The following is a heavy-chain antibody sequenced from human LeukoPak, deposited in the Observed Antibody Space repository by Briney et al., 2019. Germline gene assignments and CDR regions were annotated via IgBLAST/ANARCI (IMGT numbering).Heavy chain of an antibody. Sequence: GGSLEISWQGPGYRFNSYWIGGVRQLPGKGLEWMGIIYPGDSDTRYSPSFQGQVTISADKSISTAYLQWSSLKASDTAMYYCARLTPDSWFDPWGQGTLVTVSS. J-gene: IGHJ5*02. CDR1: GYRFNSYW. V-gene: IGHV5-51*01. D-gene: IGHD2-15*01. CDR2: IYPGDSDT. CDR3: ARLTPDSWFDP.